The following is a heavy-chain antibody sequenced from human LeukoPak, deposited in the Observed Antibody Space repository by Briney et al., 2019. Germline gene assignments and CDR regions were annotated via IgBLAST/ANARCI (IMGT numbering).Heavy chain of an antibody. CDR3: AAGFYYFDY. J-gene: IGHJ4*02. V-gene: IGHV4-59*01. D-gene: IGHD3-10*01. CDR2: IYYSGTT. CDR1: GGSLSSYY. Sequence: SETLSLTCTVSGGSLSSYYWNWIRQPPGKGLEWIGYIYYSGTTNYNPSLTSRAPILVDTSKNQFSLKLSSGTAADTAVYYCAAGFYYFDYWGQGTLVTVSS.